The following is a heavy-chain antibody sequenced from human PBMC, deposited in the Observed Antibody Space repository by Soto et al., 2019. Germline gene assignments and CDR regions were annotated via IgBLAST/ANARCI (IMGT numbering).Heavy chain of an antibody. V-gene: IGHV1-69*12. J-gene: IGHJ3*02. CDR2: IIPVFGAA. CDR1: GATLNTFINYG. Sequence: QVQLVQSGAEVKKPGSSVRVSCKASGATLNTFINYGITWVRQAPGQGLEWMGGIIPVFGAANHAQKFQDRVTISADESTRSGNMELSSLRSEDTAVYYCARAPAIGILVQMYDGLEIWGQGTMVTVSS. D-gene: IGHD2-8*01. CDR3: ARAPAIGILVQMYDGLEI.